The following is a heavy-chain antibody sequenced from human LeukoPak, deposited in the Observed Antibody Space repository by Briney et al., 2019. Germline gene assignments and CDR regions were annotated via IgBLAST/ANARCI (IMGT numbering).Heavy chain of an antibody. J-gene: IGHJ4*02. CDR2: INTNTGNP. V-gene: IGHV7-4-1*02. Sequence: ASVKVSCKASGYTFTSYAMNWVRQAPGQGLEWMGWINTNTGNPTYAQGFAGRFVFSLDTSVSTAYPQISSLKAEDTAVYYCATLLGSPGYDHFDYWGQGTLVTVSS. CDR3: ATLLGSPGYDHFDY. CDR1: GYTFTSYA. D-gene: IGHD1-26*01.